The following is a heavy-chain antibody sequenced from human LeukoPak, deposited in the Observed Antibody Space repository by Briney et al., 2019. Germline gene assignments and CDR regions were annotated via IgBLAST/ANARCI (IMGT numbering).Heavy chain of an antibody. Sequence: GGSLRLSCAASGFTFGSFYMTWVRQAPGKGLEWVATIKQDGSDKHYVDSVKGRFIISRDNAKNSLYLQMNSLRAEDTAVYYCARTTILDYWGQGTLVTVSS. CDR1: GFTFGSFY. D-gene: IGHD4-17*01. J-gene: IGHJ4*02. CDR2: IKQDGSDK. V-gene: IGHV3-7*01. CDR3: ARTTILDY.